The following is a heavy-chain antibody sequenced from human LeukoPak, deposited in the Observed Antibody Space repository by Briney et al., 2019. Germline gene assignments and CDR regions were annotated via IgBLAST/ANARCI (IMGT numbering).Heavy chain of an antibody. D-gene: IGHD5-12*01. CDR2: ISSSSSYI. Sequence: GGSLRLSCAASGFTFSSYSMNWVRQAPGKGLEWVSSISSSSSYIYYADSVKGRFTISRDNAKNTLYLQMGSLRAEDMAVYYCARGGYSGYDLDYWGQGTLVTVSS. V-gene: IGHV3-21*01. CDR3: ARGGYSGYDLDY. CDR1: GFTFSSYS. J-gene: IGHJ4*02.